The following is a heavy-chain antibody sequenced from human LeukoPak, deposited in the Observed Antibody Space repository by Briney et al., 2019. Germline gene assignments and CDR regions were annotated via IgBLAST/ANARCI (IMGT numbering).Heavy chain of an antibody. Sequence: GGSLRLSCAASGFTFDDYAMHWVRQAPGKGLEWVSGISWNSGSIGYADSVKGRFTISRDNAKNSLYLQMNSLRAEDTALYYCAKDKSRLGSGWPHHFDYWGQGTLVTVSS. J-gene: IGHJ4*02. CDR2: ISWNSGSI. CDR1: GFTFDDYA. D-gene: IGHD6-19*01. CDR3: AKDKSRLGSGWPHHFDY. V-gene: IGHV3-9*01.